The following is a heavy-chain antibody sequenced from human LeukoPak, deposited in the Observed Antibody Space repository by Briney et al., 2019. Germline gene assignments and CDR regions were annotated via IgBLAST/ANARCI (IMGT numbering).Heavy chain of an antibody. V-gene: IGHV3-53*01. J-gene: IGHJ4*02. Sequence: GGSLRLSCALSGFIVSSISMGWVRQAPGKGLEWVSYIYSDGRTFYADSVQGRFTTSRDSSKNTLYFQMNSLRAEDTAVYYCARSFVHHFHYWGQGTLVTVSS. CDR2: IYSDGRT. CDR3: ARSFVHHFHY. D-gene: IGHD3-16*01. CDR1: GFIVSSIS.